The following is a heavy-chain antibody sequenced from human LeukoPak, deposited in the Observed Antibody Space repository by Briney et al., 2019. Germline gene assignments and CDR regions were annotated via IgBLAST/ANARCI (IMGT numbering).Heavy chain of an antibody. CDR3: ARAGDYYDSSGYWGNACDI. D-gene: IGHD3-22*01. CDR2: IKQDGSEK. J-gene: IGHJ3*02. V-gene: IGHV3-7*02. CDR1: GFTFSSYW. Sequence: GGSLRLSCAASGFTFSSYWMSWVRQAPGKGLEWVANIKQDGSEKYYVDSVKGRFTISRDNAKNSLYLQMNSLRAEDTAVYYCARAGDYYDSSGYWGNACDIWGQGTMVTVSS.